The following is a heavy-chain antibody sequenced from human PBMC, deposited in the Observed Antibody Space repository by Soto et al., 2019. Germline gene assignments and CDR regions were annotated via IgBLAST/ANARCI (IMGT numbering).Heavy chain of an antibody. CDR1: GFTFSGYW. D-gene: IGHD2-15*01. CDR3: ARDATYCLAC. Sequence: EVQLVESGGGLVQPGGSLRLSCAASGFTFSGYWMAWVRQAPGKGLEWVANINQGGGEKYHVDSVKGRLTLSRDNAENYLYRQMHSLRAEDTAVYYCARDATYCLACWGRGTLVTVSS. CDR2: INQGGGEK. V-gene: IGHV3-7*03. J-gene: IGHJ4*02.